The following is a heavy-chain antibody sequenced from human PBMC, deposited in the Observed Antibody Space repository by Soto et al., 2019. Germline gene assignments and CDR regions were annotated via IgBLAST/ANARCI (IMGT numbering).Heavy chain of an antibody. CDR3: AKTESRGTFYYYAMDV. CDR2: ISGSGGST. D-gene: IGHD3-16*01. J-gene: IGHJ6*02. CDR1: RFTFSTYA. Sequence: LLESGGGLVQPGGSLRLSCAASRFTFSTYAMTWVRQAPGKGLEWVSSISGSGGSTYYADSVKGRFTLSRDNSKITLFLQMNSLRVEDTAVYYCAKTESRGTFYYYAMDVWGQGTTVTVSS. V-gene: IGHV3-23*01.